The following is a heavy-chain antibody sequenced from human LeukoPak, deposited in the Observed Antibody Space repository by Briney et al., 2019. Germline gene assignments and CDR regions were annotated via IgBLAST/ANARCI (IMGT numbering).Heavy chain of an antibody. CDR3: ARGGGESGQPKRGYSYCYYYYYGMDV. CDR1: GVTFSSYC. D-gene: IGHD5-18*01. J-gene: IGHJ6*02. V-gene: IGHV3-33*01. CDR2: IRYDGSNK. Sequence: ARSLRLSCAASGVTFSSYCRHWVRQAPGKGLEWVAVIRYDGSNKYYADSVNGRFTIYRDYSKNPLYLQMNTLRAEDTVVYYCARGGGESGQPKRGYSYCYYYYYGMDVWGQGTTVTVSS.